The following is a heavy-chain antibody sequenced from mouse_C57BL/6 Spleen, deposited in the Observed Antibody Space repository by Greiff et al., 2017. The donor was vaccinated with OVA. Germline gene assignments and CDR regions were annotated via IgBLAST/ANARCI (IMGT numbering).Heavy chain of an antibody. V-gene: IGHV5-4*01. CDR3: ARDGWGLPASFAY. J-gene: IGHJ3*01. CDR2: ISDGGSYT. CDR1: GFTFSSYA. Sequence: EVQLVESGGGLVKPGGSLKLSCAASGFTFSSYAMSWVRQTPEKRLEWVATISDGGSYTYYPDNVKGRFTISRDNAKNNLYLQMSHLKSEDTAMYYCARDGWGLPASFAYWGQGTLVTVSA. D-gene: IGHD1-1*02.